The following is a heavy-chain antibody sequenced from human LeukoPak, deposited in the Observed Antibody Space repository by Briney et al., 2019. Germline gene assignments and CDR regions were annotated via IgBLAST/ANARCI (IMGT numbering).Heavy chain of an antibody. CDR1: GYSFTSFW. CDR3: ARQNRGLDYYYYMDV. CDR2: IYPDDSDT. D-gene: IGHD1-14*01. Sequence: GESLKISCKGSGYSFTSFWIGWVRQMPERGLEWMGIIYPDDSDTRYSPSFQGQVTISADKSISTAYLQWSSLKASDAAMYYCARQNRGLDYYYYMDVWGKGTTVTVSS. J-gene: IGHJ6*03. V-gene: IGHV5-51*01.